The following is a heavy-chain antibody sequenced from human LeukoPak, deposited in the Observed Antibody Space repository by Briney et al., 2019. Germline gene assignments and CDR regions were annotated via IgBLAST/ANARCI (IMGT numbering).Heavy chain of an antibody. CDR1: GGSISSYY. Sequence: SETLSLTCTVSGGSISSYYWSRIRQPPGKGLEWIGYIYYSGSTNYNPSLKSRVTISVDTSKNQFSLKLSSVTAADTAVYYCARSTWWLRLTNWFDPWGQGTLVTVSS. V-gene: IGHV4-59*01. CDR3: ARSTWWLRLTNWFDP. D-gene: IGHD5-12*01. J-gene: IGHJ5*02. CDR2: IYYSGST.